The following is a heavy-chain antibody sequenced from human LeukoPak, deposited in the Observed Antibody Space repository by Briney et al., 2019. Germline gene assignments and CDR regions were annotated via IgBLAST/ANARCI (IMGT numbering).Heavy chain of an antibody. CDR3: ARDPTGGSYGGIDY. CDR1: GGSFSGYY. D-gene: IGHD1-26*01. Sequence: SETLSLTCAVYGGSFSGYYWSWIRQPPGKGLEWIGEINHSGSTNYNPSLKSRVTISVDTSKNQFSLKLSSVTAADTAVYYCARDPTGGSYGGIDYWGQGTLVTVSS. V-gene: IGHV4-34*01. CDR2: INHSGST. J-gene: IGHJ4*02.